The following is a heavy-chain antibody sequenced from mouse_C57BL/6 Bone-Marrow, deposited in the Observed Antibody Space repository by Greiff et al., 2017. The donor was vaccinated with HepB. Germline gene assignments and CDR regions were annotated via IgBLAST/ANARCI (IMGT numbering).Heavy chain of an antibody. CDR3: ARHEEPGPYFDY. Sequence: QVQLQQPGTELVKPGASVKLSCKASGYTFTSYWMHWVKQRPGQGLEWIGNINPSNGGTNYNEKFKSKATLTADKSSSTVYMELSRLTSEDSAVYFCARHEEPGPYFDYWGQGTTLTVSS. V-gene: IGHV1-53*01. CDR2: INPSNGGT. J-gene: IGHJ2*01. D-gene: IGHD4-1*01. CDR1: GYTFTSYW.